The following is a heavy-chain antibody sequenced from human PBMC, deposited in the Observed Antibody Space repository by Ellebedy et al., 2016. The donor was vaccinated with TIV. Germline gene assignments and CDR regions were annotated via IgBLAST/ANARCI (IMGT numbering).Heavy chain of an antibody. D-gene: IGHD3-10*02. Sequence: PGGSLRLSCAASGFTFSSYAASWVRQAPGKGLEWVAGLNANGVVIAYADSVNGRSTISRDNSKNTLYLQMNSLRPEDTAVYYCASSRYHYYVGNTIFAYWGQGTLVTVSS. J-gene: IGHJ4*02. CDR2: LNANGVVI. CDR1: GFTFSSYA. CDR3: ASSRYHYYVGNTIFAY. V-gene: IGHV3-23*01.